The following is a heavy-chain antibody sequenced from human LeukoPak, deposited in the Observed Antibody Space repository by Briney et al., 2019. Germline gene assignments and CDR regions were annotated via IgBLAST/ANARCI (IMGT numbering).Heavy chain of an antibody. CDR2: LYNIGSI. CDR1: GASISNTYY. Sequence: SETLSLTCTVSGASISNTYYWSWIRQLPGRGLEWIGNLYNIGSITYKPSLKSRVTMSVDMSKNQFSLRLTSVTAADTAVYFCATNSTGSAFDFWGQGVLVTVSS. J-gene: IGHJ4*02. D-gene: IGHD2/OR15-2a*01. CDR3: ATNSTGSAFDF. V-gene: IGHV4-59*08.